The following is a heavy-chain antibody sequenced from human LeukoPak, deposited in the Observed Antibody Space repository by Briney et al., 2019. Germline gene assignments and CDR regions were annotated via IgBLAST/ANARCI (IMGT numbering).Heavy chain of an antibody. V-gene: IGHV1-2*02. CDR3: ARAYCGGDCFRGNYYYYGMDV. J-gene: IGHJ6*02. D-gene: IGHD2-21*02. CDR2: INPNSGGT. CDR1: GYTFSGYY. Sequence: GASVKVSCKAFGYTFSGYYIHWVRQAPGQGLEGMGWINPNSGGTNYAQKFQGRVTMTRDTSISTAYMELSRLRSDDTAVYYCARAYCGGDCFRGNYYYYGMDVWGQGTTVTVSS.